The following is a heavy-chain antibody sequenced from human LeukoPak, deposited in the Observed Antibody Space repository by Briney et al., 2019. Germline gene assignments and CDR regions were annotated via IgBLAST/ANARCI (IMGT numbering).Heavy chain of an antibody. CDR1: GFTFSHYW. D-gene: IGHD5-12*01. Sequence: GGSLRLSCAASGFTFSHYWMTWVRQAPGKGLEWVAQINQDGSEEYYMDSVRARFTISRDNAKNSVFLQMNSLRAEDTAVYYCVRDGGVSGYDLLDYWGQGTLVTVSS. J-gene: IGHJ4*02. V-gene: IGHV3-7*01. CDR2: INQDGSEE. CDR3: VRDGGVSGYDLLDY.